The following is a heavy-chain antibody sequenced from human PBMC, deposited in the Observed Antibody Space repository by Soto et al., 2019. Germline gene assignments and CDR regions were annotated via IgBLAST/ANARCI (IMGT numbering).Heavy chain of an antibody. V-gene: IGHV1-69*01. Sequence: QVQLVQSGAEVKKPGSSVKVSCKASGGTFSSNAISWVRQAPGQGLEWMGGIIPIFGTTNYAQNFQGRVTITADESTSTAYMELSSLRSEDTAVYYCARDERELRGDMAYWGQGTLVTVSS. J-gene: IGHJ4*02. CDR2: IIPIFGTT. CDR1: GGTFSSNA. D-gene: IGHD1-7*01. CDR3: ARDERELRGDMAY.